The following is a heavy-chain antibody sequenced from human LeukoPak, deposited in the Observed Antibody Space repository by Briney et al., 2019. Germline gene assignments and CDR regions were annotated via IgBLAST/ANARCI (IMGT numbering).Heavy chain of an antibody. V-gene: IGHV3-21*01. CDR1: GFTFSSYS. Sequence: PGGSLRLSCAASGFTFSSYSMNWVRQAPGKGLEWVSSISSSSGYIYYADSVKGRFTISRDNAKNSLYLQMNSLRAEDTAVYYCARGPHSSSWSNWFDPWGQGTLVTVSS. D-gene: IGHD6-13*01. CDR3: ARGPHSSSWSNWFDP. CDR2: ISSSSGYI. J-gene: IGHJ5*02.